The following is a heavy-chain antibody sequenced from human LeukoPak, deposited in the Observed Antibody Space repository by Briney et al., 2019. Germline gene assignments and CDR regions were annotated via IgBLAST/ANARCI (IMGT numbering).Heavy chain of an antibody. CDR3: ATDIGAGPFDY. CDR1: GFTFRSYG. Sequence: PGRSLRRSCAASGFTFRSYGMHWVRQAPGKGLEWVAVIWHDGNTKDYADSVKGRFTISRDNSKNTLYLQMNSLRAEDTAFYYCATDIGAGPFDYWGQGTLVTVSS. D-gene: IGHD2-15*01. CDR2: IWHDGNTK. J-gene: IGHJ4*02. V-gene: IGHV3-33*01.